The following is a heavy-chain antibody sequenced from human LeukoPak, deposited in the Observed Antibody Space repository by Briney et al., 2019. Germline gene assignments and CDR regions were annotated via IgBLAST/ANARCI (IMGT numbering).Heavy chain of an antibody. CDR1: GYTFTDYF. CDR2: LNPYSGAT. Sequence: GASVKVSCKASGYTFTDYFIHWVRQAPGQGLERMGWLNPYSGATNFALSFRGRVTMTRDTSINTVYMELSRLRSDDTAVYYCARDKDPAMAVADLAYWGQGTQVTVSS. J-gene: IGHJ4*02. D-gene: IGHD6-19*01. V-gene: IGHV1-2*02. CDR3: ARDKDPAMAVADLAY.